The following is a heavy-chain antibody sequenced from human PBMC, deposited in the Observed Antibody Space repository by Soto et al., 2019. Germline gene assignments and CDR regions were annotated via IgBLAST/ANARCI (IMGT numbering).Heavy chain of an antibody. CDR3: VSDRGYGHASVPYS. CDR2: ISYDGSLQ. CDR1: GFAFSSYG. J-gene: IGHJ4*02. V-gene: IGHV3-30*03. Sequence: QAQLVESGGGVVQPGRSLRLSCAASGFAFSSYGMHWVRQAPGTGLEWVAVISYDGSLQHYADSVKGRFTISRDNSKNMVLLKMSGLRAEDTAVYYCVSDRGYGHASVPYSWGQGTLVSVSS. D-gene: IGHD5-18*01.